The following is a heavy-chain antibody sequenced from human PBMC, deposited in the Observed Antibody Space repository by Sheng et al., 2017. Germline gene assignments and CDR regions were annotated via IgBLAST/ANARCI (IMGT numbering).Heavy chain of an antibody. Sequence: QVQLVQSGAEVKRPGSSVKVSCKTSGDTSSTHAIAWVRQAPGQGLEWVGGIIPILNTANYAQKFKGRVTITTDESTSTIYVELSSLTSEDTAVYYCARGSFIQENEYWGQGTLVTVSS. CDR2: IIPILNTA. V-gene: IGHV1-69*05. D-gene: IGHD2-21*01. J-gene: IGHJ4*02. CDR1: GDTSSTHA. CDR3: ARGSFIQENEY.